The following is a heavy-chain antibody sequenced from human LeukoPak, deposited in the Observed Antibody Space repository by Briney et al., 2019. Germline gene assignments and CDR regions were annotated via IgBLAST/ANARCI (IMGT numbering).Heavy chain of an antibody. CDR2: IRYDGSNK. D-gene: IGHD2-21*01. V-gene: IGHV3-30*02. CDR3: AKVLQLWSKGLDY. J-gene: IGHJ4*02. CDR1: GFTFSSYG. Sequence: GGSLRLSCAASGFTFSSYGMHWVRQAPGKGLEWVAFIRYDGSNKYYADSVKGRFTISRDNSKNTLYLQMNSLRAEDTAVYYCAKVLQLWSKGLDYWGQGTLVTVSS.